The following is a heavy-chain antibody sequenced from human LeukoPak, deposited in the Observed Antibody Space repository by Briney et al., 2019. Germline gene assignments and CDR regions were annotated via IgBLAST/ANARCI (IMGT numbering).Heavy chain of an antibody. CDR2: INHSGST. CDR1: GGSFSGYY. D-gene: IGHD2-15*01. J-gene: IGHJ4*02. V-gene: IGHV4-34*01. CDR3: ARVVVAATVYFDY. Sequence: SETLSLTCAVYGGSFSGYYWSWIRQPPGKGLEWFGEINHSGSTNYNPSLKSRVTISVDTSKNQFSLKLSSVTAADTAVYYCARVVVAATVYFDYWGQGTLVTVSS.